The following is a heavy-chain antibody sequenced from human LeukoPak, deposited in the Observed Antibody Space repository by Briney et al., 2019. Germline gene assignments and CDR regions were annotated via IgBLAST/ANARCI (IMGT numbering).Heavy chain of an antibody. CDR2: ISSSGSTI. J-gene: IGHJ4*02. Sequence: SGGSLRLSCAASGFTFSSYEMSWVRQAPGKGLEWVSYISSSGSTIYYADSVKGRFTISRDNAKNSLYLQMNSLRAEDTAVYYCARDSGVDYFDYWGQGTLVTVSS. D-gene: IGHD3-10*01. CDR1: GFTFSSYE. CDR3: ARDSGVDYFDY. V-gene: IGHV3-48*03.